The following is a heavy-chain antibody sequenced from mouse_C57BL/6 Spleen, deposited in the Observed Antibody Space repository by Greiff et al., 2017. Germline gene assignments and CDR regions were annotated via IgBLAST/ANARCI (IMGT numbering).Heavy chain of an antibody. D-gene: IGHD1-1*01. CDR3: GRLITTVVDRYFDV. V-gene: IGHV1-39*01. Sequence: EVQLVESGPELVKPGASVKISCKASGYSFTDYNMNWVKQSNGKSLEWIGVINPNYGTTSYNQKFKGKATLTVDQSSSTAYMKLNSLTSEDSAVYYCGRLITTVVDRYFDVWGTGTTVTVSS. CDR1: GYSFTDYN. J-gene: IGHJ1*03. CDR2: INPNYGTT.